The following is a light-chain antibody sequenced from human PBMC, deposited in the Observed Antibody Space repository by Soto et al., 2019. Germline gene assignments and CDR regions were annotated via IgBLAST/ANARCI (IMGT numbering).Light chain of an antibody. CDR3: QSYGSSLSGL. V-gene: IGLV1-40*01. J-gene: IGLJ2*01. CDR1: SSNIGAGYD. Sequence: QSVLTQPPSVSGAPGQRVTISCTGSSSNIGAGYDVHWYQQLPGTAPKLLIYGNTNRPSGVPDRFSGSKSGTSASLAITGLQAEDVADYYCQSYGSSLSGLFGGGTTLPVL. CDR2: GNT.